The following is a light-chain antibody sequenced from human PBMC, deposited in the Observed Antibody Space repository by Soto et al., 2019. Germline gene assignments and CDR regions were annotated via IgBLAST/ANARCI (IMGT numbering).Light chain of an antibody. CDR3: QQYNNRPPWT. V-gene: IGKV3-15*01. CDR2: GAS. J-gene: IGKJ1*01. CDR1: QSVSSN. Sequence: EIVMTQSPATLSVSPGERATLSCRASQSVSSNLAWYQQKPGQAPRFLIYGASTRATGIPARFSGSGSGTEFTLTISSLQSEEFAVYYCQQYNNRPPWTFGQGTKVEIK.